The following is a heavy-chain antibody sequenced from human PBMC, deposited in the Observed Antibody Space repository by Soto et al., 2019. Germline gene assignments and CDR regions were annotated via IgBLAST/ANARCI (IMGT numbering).Heavy chain of an antibody. CDR1: GFTFSSYA. CDR2: VSGSGGST. D-gene: IGHD3-10*01. CDR3: AKDMVRGGIPPNLDY. V-gene: IGHV3-23*01. J-gene: IGHJ4*02. Sequence: GGSLRLSCAASGFTFSSYAMSWVRQAPGKGLEWVSSVSGSGGSTYYADSVKGRFTISRDNSKNTVYLQMNSLRAEDTAVYYCAKDMVRGGIPPNLDYWGQGTLVTVSS.